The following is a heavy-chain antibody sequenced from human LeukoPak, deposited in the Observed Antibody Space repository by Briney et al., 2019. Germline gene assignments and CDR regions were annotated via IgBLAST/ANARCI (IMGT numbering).Heavy chain of an antibody. J-gene: IGHJ4*02. CDR1: GFTFSSYS. V-gene: IGHV3-21*01. CDR3: ARAPGYCSGGSCYHDY. D-gene: IGHD2-15*01. Sequence: PGGSLSLSCAASGFTFSSYSMNWVRQAPGKGLEWVSSISSSSSYIYYADSVKGRFTISRDNAKNSLYLQMNSLRAEDTAVYYCARAPGYCSGGSCYHDYWGQGTLVTVSS. CDR2: ISSSSSYI.